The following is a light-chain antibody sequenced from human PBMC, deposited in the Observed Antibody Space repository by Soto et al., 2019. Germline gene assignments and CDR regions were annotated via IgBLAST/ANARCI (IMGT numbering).Light chain of an antibody. CDR3: MQVLQTPPT. V-gene: IGKV2-28*01. J-gene: IGKJ4*01. CDR2: LGS. Sequence: VMTQSPLSLPVTPGEPASISCRSSQSLLQSNGNNQLGWVLQKPGQSPQLLMYLGSSRASGVPDRCSGGGSGTEFTLKISRVEPEDVGVYYCMQVLQTPPTFGGGTKVQIK. CDR1: QSLLQSNGNNQ.